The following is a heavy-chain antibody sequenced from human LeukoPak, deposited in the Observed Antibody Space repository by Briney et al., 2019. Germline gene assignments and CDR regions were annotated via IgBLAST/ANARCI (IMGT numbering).Heavy chain of an antibody. Sequence: SSSSYYWGWIRQPPGKGLEWVANIKQDGSEKYYVDSVKGRFTISRDNAKNSLYLQMNSLRAEDTAVYYCARNSGFFDYWGQGTLVTVSS. CDR2: IKQDGSEK. D-gene: IGHD3-10*01. CDR3: ARNSGFFDY. J-gene: IGHJ4*02. V-gene: IGHV3-7*01. CDR1: SSSSYY.